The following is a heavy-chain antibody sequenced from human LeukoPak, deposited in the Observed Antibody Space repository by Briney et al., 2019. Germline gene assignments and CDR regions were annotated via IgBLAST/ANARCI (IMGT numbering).Heavy chain of an antibody. D-gene: IGHD3-22*01. CDR1: GGTFSSYA. Sequence: GASVKVSCKASGGTFSSYAISWARQAPGQGLEWMGGIIPIFGTANYAQKFQGRVTITADESTSTAYMELSCLRSEDTAVYYCASHYDSSGYYPLTLSGNFDYWGQGTLVTVSS. V-gene: IGHV1-69*13. J-gene: IGHJ4*02. CDR3: ASHYDSSGYYPLTLSGNFDY. CDR2: IIPIFGTA.